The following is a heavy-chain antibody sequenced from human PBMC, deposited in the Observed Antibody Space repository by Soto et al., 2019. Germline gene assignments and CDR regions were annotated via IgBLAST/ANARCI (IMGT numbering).Heavy chain of an antibody. Sequence: QITLKESGPTLVQPTQTLTLTCTFSGFSFSTSQVGVGWIRQPPGKAQEWLALIYCDDDRRYNPSLRTRLAITKDTSKNQVILTMANMDPVDTATYYCVHRPGGYISGWDNGYFDYWGRGVLVTVSS. V-gene: IGHV2-5*02. CDR2: IYCDDDR. D-gene: IGHD6-19*01. J-gene: IGHJ4*02. CDR3: VHRPGGYISGWDNGYFDY. CDR1: GFSFSTSQVG.